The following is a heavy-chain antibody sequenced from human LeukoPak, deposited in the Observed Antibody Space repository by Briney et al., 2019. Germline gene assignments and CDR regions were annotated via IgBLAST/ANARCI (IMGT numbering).Heavy chain of an antibody. CDR2: INAGNGNT. CDR3: ARESEDSYVVSNGMDV. CDR1: GYTFTSYA. D-gene: IGHD2-21*01. Sequence: WASVKVSCKASGYTFTSYAMHWVRQAPGQRLEWMGWINAGNGNTKYSQKFQGRVTITRDTSASTAYMELSGLRSEDTAVYYCARESEDSYVVSNGMDVWGQGTTVTVSS. J-gene: IGHJ6*02. V-gene: IGHV1-3*01.